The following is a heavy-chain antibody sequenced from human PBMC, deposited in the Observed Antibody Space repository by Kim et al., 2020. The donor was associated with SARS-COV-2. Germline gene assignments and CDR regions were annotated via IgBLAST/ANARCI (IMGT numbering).Heavy chain of an antibody. D-gene: IGHD1-26*01. J-gene: IGHJ4*02. CDR2: INSDGSSI. Sequence: GGSLRLSCAASGFRLSDYWMHWVRQVPGKGLVWVSRINSDGSSISYADSVKGRFTISRDNAKNTLYLQMNSLRAEDTAVYYCARRTAAGSDYFFDYWGQGTLVPLSS. CDR3: ARRTAAGSDYFFDY. CDR1: GFRLSDYW. V-gene: IGHV3-74*01.